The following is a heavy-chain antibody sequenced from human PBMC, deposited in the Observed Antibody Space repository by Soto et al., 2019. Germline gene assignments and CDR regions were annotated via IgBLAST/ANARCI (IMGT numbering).Heavy chain of an antibody. J-gene: IGHJ6*02. CDR1: GGSFSGYY. Sequence: SETLSLTCAVYGGSFSGYYWSWIRQPPGKGLEWIGEINHSGSTNYNPSLKSRVTISVDTSKNQFSLKLTSVTAADTAVYYCARTTWGFHYYDRKQYDIDVWGQGTTVTVYS. V-gene: IGHV4-34*01. D-gene: IGHD3-22*01. CDR2: INHSGST. CDR3: ARTTWGFHYYDRKQYDIDV.